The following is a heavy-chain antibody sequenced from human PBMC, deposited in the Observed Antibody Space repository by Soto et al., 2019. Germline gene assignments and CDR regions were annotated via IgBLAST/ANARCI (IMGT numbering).Heavy chain of an antibody. J-gene: IGHJ3*01. CDR3: ARVGRTRATVTTDAFDV. CDR1: GGSISGYY. D-gene: IGHD4-17*01. V-gene: IGHV4-4*07. CDR2: IYASGNT. Sequence: QVQLQESGPGLVKPSETLSLTCTVSGGSISGYYWSWIRQPAGKRLEWIGRIYASGNTNKNPSLTSRVTMSVDTSKNQFSLRLNSVTAADTAVYCCARVGRTRATVTTDAFDVWGQGTKVTVSS.